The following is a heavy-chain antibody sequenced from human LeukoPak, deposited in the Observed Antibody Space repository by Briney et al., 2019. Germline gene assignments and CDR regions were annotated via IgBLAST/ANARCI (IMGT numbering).Heavy chain of an antibody. CDR2: IYTSGST. V-gene: IGHV4-61*02. D-gene: IGHD2-2*01. Sequence: SETLSLTCTVSGGSISSGTYYWSWIRQPAGKGLEWIGRIYTSGSTNYNPSLKSRVTISTDTSKNQFSLKLSSVTAADTAVYYCARHRAGVVPSAWFDPWGQGTLVTVSS. CDR1: GGSISSGTYY. J-gene: IGHJ5*02. CDR3: ARHRAGVVPSAWFDP.